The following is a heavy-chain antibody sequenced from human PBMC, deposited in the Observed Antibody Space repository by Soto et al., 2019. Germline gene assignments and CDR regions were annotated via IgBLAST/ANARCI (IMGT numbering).Heavy chain of an antibody. CDR1: RGSLSTYY. V-gene: IGHV4-59*08. CDR3: ARHATRSYDY. CDR2: IYYNGNT. J-gene: IGHJ4*02. Sequence: SENLSLTCTVSRGSLSTYYWSWIRQPPGKGLECIGYIYYNGNTNYNPSLKSRVTISVDTSKNQFTLNLNSATAADTAVYYCARHATRSYDYWGQGTLVTVSS.